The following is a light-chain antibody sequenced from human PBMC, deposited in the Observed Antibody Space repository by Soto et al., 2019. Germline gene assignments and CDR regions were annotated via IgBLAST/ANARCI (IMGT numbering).Light chain of an antibody. Sequence: MTQSPLSLSASVGDRVTITCQASQDITNHLNWYQHKPGKAPKLLICDSSDLETGVPSRFSGRGSGTYFTLTISSLQPEDIATYYCQKHDGVPQFGPGTRIDIK. CDR3: QKHDGVPQ. V-gene: IGKV1-33*01. CDR2: DSS. J-gene: IGKJ3*01. CDR1: QDITNH.